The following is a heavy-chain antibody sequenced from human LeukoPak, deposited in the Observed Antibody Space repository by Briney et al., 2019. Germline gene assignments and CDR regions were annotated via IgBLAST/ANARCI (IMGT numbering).Heavy chain of an antibody. CDR3: AKGSDILTGYFDY. CDR1: GFTVSSNY. V-gene: IGHV3-53*01. D-gene: IGHD3-9*01. CDR2: IYSGGST. J-gene: IGHJ4*02. Sequence: PGGSLRLSCAASGFTVSSNYMSWVRQAPGKGLEWVSVIYSGGSTYYTDSVKGRFTISRDNSKNTLYLQMSSLRAEDTAVYYCAKGSDILTGYFDYWGQGTLVSVSS.